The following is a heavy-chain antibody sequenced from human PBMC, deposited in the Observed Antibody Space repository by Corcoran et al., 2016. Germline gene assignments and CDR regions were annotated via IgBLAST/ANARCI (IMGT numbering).Heavy chain of an antibody. CDR2: LNTANGDT. D-gene: IGHD3-9*01. CDR3: ARDRADIATGGGPVGD. Sequence: QVQLVQSATEVKKPGASVKVSCKASGYTFTYYAMHWVRQAPGQSLEWMGWLNTANGDTKYSQKFQDRVTITRDTSASTTYMELSSLRSEDTAIYYCARDRADIATGGGPVGDWGQGTLVTVSS. J-gene: IGHJ4*02. CDR1: GYTFTYYA. V-gene: IGHV1-3*04.